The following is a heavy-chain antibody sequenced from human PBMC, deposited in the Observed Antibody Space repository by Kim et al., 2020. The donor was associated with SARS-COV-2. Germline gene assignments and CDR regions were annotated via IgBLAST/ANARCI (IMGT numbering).Heavy chain of an antibody. J-gene: IGHJ3*02. D-gene: IGHD1-26*01. Sequence: SETLSLTCTVSGGSISSYYWSWIRQPPGKGLEWIGYIYYSGSTNYNPSLKSRVTISVDTSKNQFSLKLSSVTAADTAVYYCAREGGSTYTNDAFDIWGQGTMVTVSS. CDR3: AREGGSTYTNDAFDI. CDR1: GGSISSYY. V-gene: IGHV4-59*13. CDR2: IYYSGST.